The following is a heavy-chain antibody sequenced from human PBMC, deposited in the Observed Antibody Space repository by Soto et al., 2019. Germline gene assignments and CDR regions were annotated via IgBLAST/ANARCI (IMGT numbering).Heavy chain of an antibody. J-gene: IGHJ6*02. D-gene: IGHD2-15*01. CDR3: ARNHPNCGGGTCYPGMDV. CDR1: GGSISSSNW. Sequence: PSETLSLTCAVSGGSISSSNWWSWVRQPPGKGLEWIGEIYHSGSTNYNPSLKGRVTISVDKSKNHFSLKMNSVTAADTAVYYYARNHPNCGGGTCYPGMDVWGQGTTVTVSS. CDR2: IYHSGST. V-gene: IGHV4-4*02.